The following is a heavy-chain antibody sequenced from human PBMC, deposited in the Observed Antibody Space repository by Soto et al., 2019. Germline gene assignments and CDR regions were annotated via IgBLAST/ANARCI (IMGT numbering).Heavy chain of an antibody. CDR2: ISGSGGST. D-gene: IGHD6-19*01. CDR1: GFTFSSYA. Sequence: EVQLLESGGGLVQPGGSLRLSCAASGFTFSSYAMRWVRQAPGKGLEWVSAISGSGGSTYYADSVKGRFTISRDNSKNTLYLQMNSLRAEDTAVYYCAKVGLLAVAGYWYFDLWGRGTLVTVSS. CDR3: AKVGLLAVAGYWYFDL. V-gene: IGHV3-23*01. J-gene: IGHJ2*01.